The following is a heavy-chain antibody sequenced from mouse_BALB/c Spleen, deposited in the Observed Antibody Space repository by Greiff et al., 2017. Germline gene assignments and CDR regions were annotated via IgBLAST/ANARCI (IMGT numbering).Heavy chain of an antibody. CDR2: ISYSGST. Sequence: EVKLQESGPGLVKPSQSLSLTCTVTGYSITSDYAWNWIRQFPGNKLEWMGYISYSGSTSYNPSLKSRISITRDTSKNQFFLQLNSVTTEDTATYYCARNGYGVMDYWGQGTSVTVSS. V-gene: IGHV3-2*02. CDR3: ARNGYGVMDY. CDR1: GYSITSDYA. J-gene: IGHJ4*01. D-gene: IGHD1-1*01.